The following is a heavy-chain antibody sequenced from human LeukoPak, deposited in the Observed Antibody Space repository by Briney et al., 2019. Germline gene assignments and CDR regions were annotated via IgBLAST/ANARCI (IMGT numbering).Heavy chain of an antibody. CDR1: GFIFSDYY. J-gene: IGHJ4*02. D-gene: IGHD3-3*01. Sequence: GGSLRLPCATSGFIFSDYYMSWIRQAPGRGLEWISYISSSGNTIYYAESVKGRFTISRDNAKKSLYLQMNSLRADDTAVYYCSRDTKFLDYWGQGILVTVSS. CDR2: ISSSGNTI. CDR3: SRDTKFLDY. V-gene: IGHV3-11*01.